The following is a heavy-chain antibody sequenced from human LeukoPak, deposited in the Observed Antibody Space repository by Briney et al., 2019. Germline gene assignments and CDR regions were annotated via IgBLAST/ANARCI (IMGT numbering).Heavy chain of an antibody. CDR1: GFTFSSYA. CDR2: ITRSGST. V-gene: IGHV3-23*01. Sequence: PGGSLRLSCAASGFTFSSYAMSWVRQAPGKGLEWVSVITRSGSTYYADSVKGRFTISRDNSKNILYLQMNSLRAEDTAVYSCAKDAVAPGSGGDHFDYWGQGTLVTVSS. CDR3: AKDAVAPGSGGDHFDY. J-gene: IGHJ4*02. D-gene: IGHD3-10*01.